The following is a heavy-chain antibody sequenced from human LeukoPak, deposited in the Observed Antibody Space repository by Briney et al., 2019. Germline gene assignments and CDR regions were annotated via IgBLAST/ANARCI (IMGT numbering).Heavy chain of an antibody. Sequence: PGGSLRLSCAAAGFPFSTFWMTWVRQAPGKGREWVANIIQDGSERYYVGSVKGRFTISRDNAKNSLYLQMNSLRAEDTAVYYCAREGASTISHAFDVWGQGTMVTVSS. D-gene: IGHD3-16*01. CDR3: AREGASTISHAFDV. J-gene: IGHJ3*01. V-gene: IGHV3-7*01. CDR1: GFPFSTFW. CDR2: IIQDGSER.